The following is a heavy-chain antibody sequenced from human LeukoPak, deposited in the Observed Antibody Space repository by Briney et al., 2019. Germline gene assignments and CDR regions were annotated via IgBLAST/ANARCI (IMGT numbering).Heavy chain of an antibody. J-gene: IGHJ4*02. CDR1: GFTLSSYS. V-gene: IGHV3-48*04. CDR3: VHVYGSGVDY. D-gene: IGHD3-10*01. CDR2: ISSSSSTI. Sequence: GGSLRLSCAASGFTLSSYSMNWVRQAPGKGLEWVSYISSSSSTIYYADSVKGRFTISRDNAKNSLYLQMNSLRAEDTAVYYCVHVYGSGVDYWGQGTLVTVSS.